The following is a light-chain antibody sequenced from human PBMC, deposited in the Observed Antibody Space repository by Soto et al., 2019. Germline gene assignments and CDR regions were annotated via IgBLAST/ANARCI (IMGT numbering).Light chain of an antibody. CDR1: INDVGGYNY. Sequence: QSVLTQPPXASGSPGQXVTISCAGTINDVGGYNYVSWYQQHPGKVPQLMIYQVTKRPSGVPDRFSASKSDTTASLTISGLQAEDEGDYYCMSYAGGNRFVFGTGTKLTVL. CDR3: MSYAGGNRFV. CDR2: QVT. V-gene: IGLV2-8*01. J-gene: IGLJ1*01.